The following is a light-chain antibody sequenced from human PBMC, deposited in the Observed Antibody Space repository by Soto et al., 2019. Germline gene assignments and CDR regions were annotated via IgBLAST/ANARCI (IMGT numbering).Light chain of an antibody. J-gene: IGLJ1*01. CDR1: SSDLAIYNY. V-gene: IGLV2-14*01. CDR3: SSYPDSSNYV. Sequence: QSLLTQPASVSGSPGQSITISCTGTSSDLAIYNYVSWYQQQPGKAAKLMIYQVTNRPSGVSNLFSGSRSGNTASLTISGLQAEDEADYYCSSYPDSSNYVFGTGTKVTVL. CDR2: QVT.